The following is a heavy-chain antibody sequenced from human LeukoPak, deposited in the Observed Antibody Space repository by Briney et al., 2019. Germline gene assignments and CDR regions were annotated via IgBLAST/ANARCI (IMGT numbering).Heavy chain of an antibody. V-gene: IGHV3-53*01. CDR3: ARMGSGSSWYRGSFDY. J-gene: IGHJ4*02. CDR2: IYSGGST. D-gene: IGHD6-13*01. CDR1: GGSFSGCY. Sequence: PSETLSLTCAVYGGSFSGCYMSWVRQAPGKGLEWVSVIYSGGSTYYADSVKGRFTISRDNSKNTLYLQMNSLRAEDTAVYYCARMGSGSSWYRGSFDYWGQGTLVTVSS.